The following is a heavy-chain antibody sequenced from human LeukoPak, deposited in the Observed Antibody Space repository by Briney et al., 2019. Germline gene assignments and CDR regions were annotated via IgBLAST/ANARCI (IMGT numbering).Heavy chain of an antibody. CDR2: INPSGGST. CDR3: ARDHAAGWELPLNWFDP. CDR1: GYTFTSYY. V-gene: IGHV1-46*01. D-gene: IGHD1-26*01. J-gene: IGHJ5*02. Sequence: ASVKVSCKASGYTFTSYYMHWVRQAPGQGLEWMGIINPSGGSTSYAQKFQGRVTMTRDTSTSTVYMELRSLRSDDTAVYYCARDHAAGWELPLNWFDPWGQGTLVTVSS.